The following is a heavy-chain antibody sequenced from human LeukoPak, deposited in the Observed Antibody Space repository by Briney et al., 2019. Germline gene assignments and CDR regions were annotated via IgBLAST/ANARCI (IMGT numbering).Heavy chain of an antibody. J-gene: IGHJ4*02. V-gene: IGHV4-30-2*01. CDR3: ARDAGLGFDY. CDR2: IYHSGST. D-gene: IGHD3-10*01. Sequence: PSQTLSLTCAVSGGSISSGGYSWSWIRQPPGKGLEWIGYIYHSGSTYYNPSLKSRVTISVDRSKNQFSLKLSPVTAADTAVYYCARDAGLGFDYWGQGTLVTVSS. CDR1: GGSISSGGYS.